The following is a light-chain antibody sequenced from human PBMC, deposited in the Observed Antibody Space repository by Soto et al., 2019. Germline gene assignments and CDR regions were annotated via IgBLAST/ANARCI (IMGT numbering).Light chain of an antibody. CDR3: QQSYRTPLT. Sequence: DIQMTQSPSSLSAPVGDRVSITCRASQSVSNFLNWYQQRPGKAPNLMMSADSTVQSWVPSRFSGSGSGTDFTLTISSLQPEDSATYYNQQSYRTPLTFGGGTKVAMK. CDR2: ADS. CDR1: QSVSNF. V-gene: IGKV1-39*01. J-gene: IGKJ4*01.